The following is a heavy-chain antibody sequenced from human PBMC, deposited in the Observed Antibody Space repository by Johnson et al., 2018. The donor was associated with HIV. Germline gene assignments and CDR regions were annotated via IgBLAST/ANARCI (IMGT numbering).Heavy chain of an antibody. D-gene: IGHD5-12*01. CDR1: GFTFSSYG. V-gene: IGHV3-30*18. CDR3: AKDRILSGYGPGAFDI. CDR2: ISYDGSNK. Sequence: VQLVESGGDVVQPGRSLRLSCAASGFTFSSYGMHWVRQAPGKGLEWVAVISYDGSNKYYADSVKGRFTISRDNSKNTLYLQMNSLRAEDTAVYYCAKDRILSGYGPGAFDIWGQGTMVTVSS. J-gene: IGHJ3*02.